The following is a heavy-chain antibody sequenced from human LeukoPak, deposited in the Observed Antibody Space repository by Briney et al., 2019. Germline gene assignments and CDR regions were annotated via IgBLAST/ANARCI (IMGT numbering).Heavy chain of an antibody. CDR2: ISSNEDNT. V-gene: IGHV3-64D*06. J-gene: IGHJ4*02. CDR3: VRGTGY. Sequence: PGGSLRLSCSVSGFTFSTYVMRWVRQAPGKGLEYVSAISSNEDNTYYADSVKGRFTISRDNSKNTLYLQMSSLRADDTAVYYCVRGTGYWGQGTLVTVSS. CDR1: GFTFSTYV.